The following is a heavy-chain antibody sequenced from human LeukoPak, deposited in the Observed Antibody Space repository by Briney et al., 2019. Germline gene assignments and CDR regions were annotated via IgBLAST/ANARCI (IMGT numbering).Heavy chain of an antibody. CDR1: GYTFTSYY. D-gene: IGHD5/OR15-5a*01. J-gene: IGHJ3*02. CDR3: ARDPNMVSTITPRAFDI. V-gene: IGHV1-46*01. CDR2: INPSGGST. Sequence: ASVKVSCKASGYTFTSYYMHWVRQAPGQGLEWMGIINPSGGSTSHAQKFQGRVTMTRDTSTSTVYMELSSLRSEDTAVCYCARDPNMVSTITPRAFDIWGQGTVVTVSS.